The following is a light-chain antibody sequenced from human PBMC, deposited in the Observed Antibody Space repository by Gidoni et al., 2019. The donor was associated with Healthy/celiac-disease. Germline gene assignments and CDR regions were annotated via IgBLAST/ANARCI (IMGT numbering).Light chain of an antibody. Sequence: DIVMTQSPDSLAVSLGERATINCKSSQRVLYSSNNKNYLAWYQQKPGQPPKLLIYWASTRESGVPDRFSGSGSWTDFTLTISSLQAEDVAVYYCQQYYSTPPAFGQGTRLEIK. CDR3: QQYYSTPPA. CDR2: WAS. J-gene: IGKJ5*01. CDR1: QRVLYSSNNKNY. V-gene: IGKV4-1*01.